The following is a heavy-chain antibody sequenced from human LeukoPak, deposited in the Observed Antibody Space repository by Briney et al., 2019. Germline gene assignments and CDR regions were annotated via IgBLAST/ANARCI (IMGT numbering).Heavy chain of an antibody. CDR3: ARVGAAADN. CDR2: IYYSGST. V-gene: IGHV4-59*01. Sequence: PSETLSLTCTVSGGSIRSYYWSWIRQPPGKGLEWIGYIYYSGSTNYNPSLKSRVTISVDTSKNQFSLKLSSVTAADTAVYYCARVGAAADNWGQGTLVTVSS. CDR1: GGSIRSYY. D-gene: IGHD6-13*01. J-gene: IGHJ4*02.